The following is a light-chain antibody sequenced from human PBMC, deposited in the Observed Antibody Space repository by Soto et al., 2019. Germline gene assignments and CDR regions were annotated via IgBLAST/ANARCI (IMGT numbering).Light chain of an antibody. CDR3: QTWVTGTWV. CDR1: SGHSNYA. CDR2: VNSDGSH. Sequence: QPVLTQSPSASASLGASVKLTCTLSSGHSNYAIAWHQQQPEKGPRYLMKVNSDGSHSKGDGIPDRFSGSSSGAERYLTISSLQSEDEADYYCQTWVTGTWVFGGGTKLTVL. V-gene: IGLV4-69*01. J-gene: IGLJ3*02.